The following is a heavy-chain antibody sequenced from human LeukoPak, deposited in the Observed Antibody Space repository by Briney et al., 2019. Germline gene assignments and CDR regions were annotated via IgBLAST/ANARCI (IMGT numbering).Heavy chain of an antibody. D-gene: IGHD2-2*02. Sequence: SETLSLTCTVSGGSISSYYWSWIRQPPGKGLEWIGYIYYSGSTNYNPSLKSRVTISVDTSKNQFSLKLSSVTAADTAVYYCAREDCSSTSCYTGGNWFDPWGQGTLVTVSS. J-gene: IGHJ5*02. CDR3: AREDCSSTSCYTGGNWFDP. V-gene: IGHV4-59*01. CDR1: GGSISSYY. CDR2: IYYSGST.